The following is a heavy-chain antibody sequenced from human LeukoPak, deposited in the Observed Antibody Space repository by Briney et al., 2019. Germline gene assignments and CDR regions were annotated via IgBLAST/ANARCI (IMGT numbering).Heavy chain of an antibody. V-gene: IGHV3-23*01. CDR3: AKRIVVVPADLYYFDY. Sequence: PGGSLRLSCAASGFTFSSYAMSSVRQAPGKGVEWVSAISGIGGSTYYADSVKGPFTISRDNSKNTLYLQMNSLRAEDRAVYYCAKRIVVVPADLYYFDYWGQGTLVTVSS. CDR1: GFTFSSYA. D-gene: IGHD2-2*01. J-gene: IGHJ4*02. CDR2: ISGIGGST.